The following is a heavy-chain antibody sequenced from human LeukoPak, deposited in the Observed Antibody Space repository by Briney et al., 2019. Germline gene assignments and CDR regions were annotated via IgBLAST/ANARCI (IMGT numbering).Heavy chain of an antibody. CDR3: ARGSLYSSSWYWFDP. Sequence: SETLSLTCTVSGGSISSYYWSWIRQPPGKGLEWIGYIYYSGSTNYNPSLKSRVTISVDTSKNQFSLKLSSVTAADTAVYYCARGSLYSSSWYWFDPWGQGTLVTVPS. CDR1: GGSISSYY. J-gene: IGHJ5*02. D-gene: IGHD6-13*01. CDR2: IYYSGST. V-gene: IGHV4-59*01.